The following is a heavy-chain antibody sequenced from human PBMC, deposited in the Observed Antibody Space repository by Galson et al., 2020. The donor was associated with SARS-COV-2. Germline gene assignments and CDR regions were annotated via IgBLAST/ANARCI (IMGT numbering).Heavy chain of an antibody. CDR2: ISYDGSNK. V-gene: IGHV3-30-3*01. Sequence: TGGSLRLSCAASGFTFSSYAMHWVRQAPGKGLEWVAVISYDGSNKYYADSVKGRFTISRDNSKNTLYLQMNSLRAEDTAVYYCARVLEMMDAPDYWGQGTLVTVSS. J-gene: IGHJ4*02. CDR3: ARVLEMMDAPDY. D-gene: IGHD3-16*01. CDR1: GFTFSSYA.